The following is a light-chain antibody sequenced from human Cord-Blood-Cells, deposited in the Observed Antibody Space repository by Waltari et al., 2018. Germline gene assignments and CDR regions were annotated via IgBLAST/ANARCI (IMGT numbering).Light chain of an antibody. CDR2: EGS. V-gene: IGLV2-23*01. CDR3: CSYAGSSTYV. J-gene: IGLJ1*01. Sequence: QSALTQPASVSGSPGQSITISCTGTSSDVGSYNLVSWYQQPPGKAPKLMIYEGSKRPSGVSNHFSGSKSGNTASLTISGLQAEDEADYYCCSYAGSSTYVFGTGTKVTVL. CDR1: SSDVGSYNL.